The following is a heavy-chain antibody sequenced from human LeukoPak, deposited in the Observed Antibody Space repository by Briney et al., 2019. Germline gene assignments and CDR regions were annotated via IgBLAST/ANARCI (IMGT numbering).Heavy chain of an antibody. D-gene: IGHD3-22*01. J-gene: IGHJ4*02. CDR1: GGSIRSYY. CDR2: IYYSGTT. Sequence: SETLSLTCTVSGGSIRSYYWSWIRQPPGKGLEWIGYIYYSGTTNYNPSLKSRVRVSVDTFKNQFSLKLSSVTAADTAVYYCARCPADYYDSSGYYPNYFDYWGQGTLVTVSS. CDR3: ARCPADYYDSSGYYPNYFDY. V-gene: IGHV4-59*01.